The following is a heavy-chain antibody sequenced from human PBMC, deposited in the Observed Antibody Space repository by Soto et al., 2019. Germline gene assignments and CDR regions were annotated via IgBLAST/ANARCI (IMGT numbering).Heavy chain of an antibody. CDR3: ARWRVFHYYYYGMDV. Sequence: GASVKVSCKASGYTFTSYAMHWVRQAPGQRLEWMGWINAGNGNTKYSQKFQGRVTITRDTSASTAYMELSSLRSEDTAVYYCARWRVFHYYYYGMDVWGQGTTVTVSS. J-gene: IGHJ6*02. CDR2: INAGNGNT. D-gene: IGHD6-13*01. CDR1: GYTFTSYA. V-gene: IGHV1-3*01.